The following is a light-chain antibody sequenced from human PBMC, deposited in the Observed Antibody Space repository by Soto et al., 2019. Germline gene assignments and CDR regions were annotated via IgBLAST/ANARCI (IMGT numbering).Light chain of an antibody. CDR2: DAS. V-gene: IGKV1D-13*01. CDR1: QAISSA. CDR3: QQFNHYPLT. Sequence: AIQLTQSPSSLSASVGDRVTITCRASQAISSALAWYQQAPGKPPKLLIYDASGLESGVPSRFSGSGSGTDFSLTISGLQPADFATYYCQQFNHYPLTFGGGTKVEIE. J-gene: IGKJ4*01.